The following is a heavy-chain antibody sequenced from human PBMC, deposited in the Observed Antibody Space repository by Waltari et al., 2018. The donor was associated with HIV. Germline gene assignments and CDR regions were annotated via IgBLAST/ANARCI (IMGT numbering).Heavy chain of an antibody. J-gene: IGHJ6*02. CDR1: GFTFTNYV. CDR2: DSATEGNR. V-gene: IGHV1-18*01. D-gene: IGHD3-10*02. CDR3: VRGGGTWLYDMYYFQGMDV. Sequence: VQLVQSGPEMRKLGASVRISCRASGFTFTNYVFSWVRRAPGQGLEWLGWDSATEGNRDFAQNFKGRATRTTETSTTTAFLDLRNLGSDDTAIYYCVRGGGTWLYDMYYFQGMDVWGQGTTVTVSS.